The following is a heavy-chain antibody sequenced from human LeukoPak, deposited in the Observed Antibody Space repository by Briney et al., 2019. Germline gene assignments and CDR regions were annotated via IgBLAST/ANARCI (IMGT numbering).Heavy chain of an antibody. J-gene: IGHJ4*02. Sequence: ASVNVSCKASGYTFTGYYMQWVRQAPGQGLEWMGWINPNSGGTNYAQKLQGRVTMTRDTSISTAYMELSRLRSDDTAVYYCARGVLYYDSSGYDYFDYWGQGTLVTVSS. D-gene: IGHD3-22*01. CDR1: GYTFTGYY. V-gene: IGHV1-2*02. CDR2: INPNSGGT. CDR3: ARGVLYYDSSGYDYFDY.